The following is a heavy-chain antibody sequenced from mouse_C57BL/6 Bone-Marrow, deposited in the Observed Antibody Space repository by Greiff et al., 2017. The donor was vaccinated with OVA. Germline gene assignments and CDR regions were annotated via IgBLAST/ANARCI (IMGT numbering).Heavy chain of an antibody. CDR2: ISSGGDYI. Sequence: EVMLVESGAGLVKPGGSLKLSCAASGFTFSSYAMSWVRQTPEKRLEWVAYISSGGDYIYYADTVKGRFTISRDNARNTLYLQMSSLKSEDTAMYYCTREGYYLYFDYWGQGTTLTVSS. D-gene: IGHD2-3*01. V-gene: IGHV5-9-1*02. CDR3: TREGYYLYFDY. J-gene: IGHJ2*01. CDR1: GFTFSSYA.